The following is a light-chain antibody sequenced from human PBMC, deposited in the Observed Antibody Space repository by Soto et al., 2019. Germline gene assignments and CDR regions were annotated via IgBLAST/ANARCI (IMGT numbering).Light chain of an antibody. CDR3: QQYNSYPLT. CDR2: DAS. V-gene: IGKV1D-16*01. J-gene: IGKJ4*01. CDR1: QAIGSW. Sequence: DIQMTQSPSSLSASVGDRVTITCRASQAIGSWLAWYQQKPGKAPTSLIYDASNLQTEVPSRFSGSGSGTDFPLTISGLQPEDSATYYFQQYNSYPLTFGGGTMVEIK.